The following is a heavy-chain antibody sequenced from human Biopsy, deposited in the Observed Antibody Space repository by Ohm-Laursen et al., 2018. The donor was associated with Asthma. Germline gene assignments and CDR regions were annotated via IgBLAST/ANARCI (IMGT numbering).Heavy chain of an antibody. CDR3: ARHWDWGSFFDY. CDR2: IYYSGGT. V-gene: IGHV4-39*01. Sequence: SETLSLTCIVSGDAMSTSGSYWGWIRQSPGKGLEWIGSIYYSGGTYYNPSLESRVTISADTSKNHFSLKVTSVTAADTAVYYCARHWDWGSFFDYWGQGTPVTVSS. D-gene: IGHD7-27*01. CDR1: GDAMSTSGSY. J-gene: IGHJ4*02.